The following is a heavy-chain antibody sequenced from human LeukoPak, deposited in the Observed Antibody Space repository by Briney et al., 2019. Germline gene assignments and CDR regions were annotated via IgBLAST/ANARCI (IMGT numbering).Heavy chain of an antibody. D-gene: IGHD3-22*01. CDR1: GGSVSSVSNDY. V-gene: IGHV4-61*01. Sequence: SETLSLTCTVSGGSVSSVSNDYWTWIRQPPGKGLEWIGYIYFTGNTNYNPSLKSRVTISLDTPKNQFSLKLSSVTAADTAVYYCARGEGSGYSIPSAGAFDIWGQGTMVTVSS. CDR2: IYFTGNT. J-gene: IGHJ3*02. CDR3: ARGEGSGYSIPSAGAFDI.